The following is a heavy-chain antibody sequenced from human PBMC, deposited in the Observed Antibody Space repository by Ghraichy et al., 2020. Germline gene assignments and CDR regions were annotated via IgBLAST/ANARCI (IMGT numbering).Heavy chain of an antibody. CDR2: ITSRSDGGSI. Sequence: GGSLRLSCVASGFTFKTAWMRWVRQAPGKGLEWIGLITSRSDGGSIAYSAPVQGSFTISRDDSKNTVYLEMNSLRTEDTSIYSCNRAIRINYYYYYVVDGWGQGTTVTGSS. V-gene: IGHV3-15*01. CDR1: GFTFKTAW. J-gene: IGHJ6*02. CDR3: NRAIRINYYYYYVVDG.